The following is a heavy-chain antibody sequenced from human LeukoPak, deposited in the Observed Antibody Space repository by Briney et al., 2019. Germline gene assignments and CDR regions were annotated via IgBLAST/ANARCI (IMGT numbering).Heavy chain of an antibody. V-gene: IGHV3-30*03. CDR1: GFTFSSYG. CDR3: MSNLDY. CDR2: ISYDGSNK. Sequence: QSGGSLRLSCAASGFTFSSYGMHWVRQAPGKGLEWVAVISYDGSNKYYADSVKGRFTISRDNSKNTLYLQMNSLRIEDTAVYYCMSNLDYWGQGTLVTVSS. J-gene: IGHJ4*02.